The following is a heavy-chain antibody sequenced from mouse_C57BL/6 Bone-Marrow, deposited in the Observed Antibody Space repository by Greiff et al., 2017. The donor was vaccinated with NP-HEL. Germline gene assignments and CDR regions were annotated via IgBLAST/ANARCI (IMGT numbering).Heavy chain of an antibody. D-gene: IGHD2-4*01. V-gene: IGHV5-4*01. CDR2: ISDGGSYT. CDR3: ARDPPLYYDYDGPVFYYAMDY. CDR1: GFTFSSYA. Sequence: EVQLVESGGGLVKPGGSLKLSCAASGFTFSSYAMSWVRQTPEKRLAWVATISDGGSYTYYPDNVKGRFTISRDNAKNNLYLQMSHLKSEDTAMYYCARDPPLYYDYDGPVFYYAMDYWGQGTSVTVSS. J-gene: IGHJ4*01.